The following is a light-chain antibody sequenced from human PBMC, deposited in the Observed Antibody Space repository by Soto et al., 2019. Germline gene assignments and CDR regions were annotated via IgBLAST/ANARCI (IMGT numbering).Light chain of an antibody. CDR2: EVT. J-gene: IGLJ1*01. CDR1: SSDIGGYTS. V-gene: IGLV2-14*01. CDR3: SSYTRGNTYV. Sequence: QSALTQPASVSGSPGQSITISCTGTSSDIGGYTSVSWYQQHPRKAPKLMIYEVTNRPSGISNRFSGSKSGNTASLTISGRQAEDEADYYCSSYTRGNTYVFGTGTKVTVL.